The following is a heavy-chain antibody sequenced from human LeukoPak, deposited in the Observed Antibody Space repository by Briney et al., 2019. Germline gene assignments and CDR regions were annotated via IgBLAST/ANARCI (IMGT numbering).Heavy chain of an antibody. Sequence: GESLKISCKGSGYSFTSYWIGWVRQMPGKGLEWMGIIYPGDSDTRYSPSFQGQVTISADKSISTAYLQWSSLKASDTAMYYCARLLGTLAEGADAFDIWGQGTMVTVSS. V-gene: IGHV5-51*01. D-gene: IGHD1-14*01. CDR1: GYSFTSYW. J-gene: IGHJ3*02. CDR3: ARLLGTLAEGADAFDI. CDR2: IYPGDSDT.